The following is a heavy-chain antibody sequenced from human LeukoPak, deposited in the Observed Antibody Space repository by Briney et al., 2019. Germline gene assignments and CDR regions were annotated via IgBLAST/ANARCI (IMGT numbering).Heavy chain of an antibody. CDR1: GGSISRDDSY. J-gene: IGHJ6*02. Sequence: PSETLSLTCVVSGGSISRDDSYWGWIRQPPGKGLEWIGYIYHSGTTYYNPSLKSRVTISVDRSKNQFSLKLSSVTAADTAVYYCARVSAESSSWPLYYYGMDVWGQGTTVTVSS. V-gene: IGHV4-30-2*01. CDR3: ARVSAESSSWPLYYYGMDV. CDR2: IYHSGTT. D-gene: IGHD6-13*01.